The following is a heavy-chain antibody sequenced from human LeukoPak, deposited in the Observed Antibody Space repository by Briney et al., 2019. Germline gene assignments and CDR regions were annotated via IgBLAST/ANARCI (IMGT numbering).Heavy chain of an antibody. Sequence: PGGSLRLSCEASGFTFKYYGMHWVRQAPGKGLEWVAFIRFDSTNYYYADSVKGRFTISRDNSQNTLYLQMNSLKTEDTAVYYCTTSSYYDFWSGWGYYGSGSRWGDYFDYWGQGTLVTVSS. J-gene: IGHJ4*02. D-gene: IGHD3-3*01. CDR1: GFTFKYYG. V-gene: IGHV3-30*02. CDR3: TTSSYYDFWSGWGYYGSGSRWGDYFDY. CDR2: IRFDSTNY.